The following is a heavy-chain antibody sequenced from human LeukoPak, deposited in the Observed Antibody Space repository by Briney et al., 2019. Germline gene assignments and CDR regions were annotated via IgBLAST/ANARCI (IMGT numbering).Heavy chain of an antibody. J-gene: IGHJ4*02. V-gene: IGHV3-21*01. D-gene: IGHD2-8*02. Sequence: GGSLRLSCAASGCTFSSYSMNWVRKAPGKGLEWVSSISSSSSYIYYADSVRGRFTISRDNAKTALYLQMNSLRAEDTAVYYCASELLLTEFDYWGQGTLVTVSS. CDR1: GCTFSSYS. CDR2: ISSSSSYI. CDR3: ASELLLTEFDY.